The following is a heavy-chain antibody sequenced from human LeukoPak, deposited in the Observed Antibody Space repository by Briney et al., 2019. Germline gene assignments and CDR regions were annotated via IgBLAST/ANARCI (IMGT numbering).Heavy chain of an antibody. CDR2: INHSGST. CDR1: GGSFSGYY. D-gene: IGHD4-17*01. CDR3: ASHDYGDYRVVY. V-gene: IGHV4-34*01. Sequence: SETLSLTCAVYGGSFSGYYWSWIRQPPGKGLEWIGEINHSGSTNYNPSLKSRVTISVDTSKNQFSLKLSSVTAADTAVYYCASHDYGDYRVVYWGQGTLVTVSS. J-gene: IGHJ4*02.